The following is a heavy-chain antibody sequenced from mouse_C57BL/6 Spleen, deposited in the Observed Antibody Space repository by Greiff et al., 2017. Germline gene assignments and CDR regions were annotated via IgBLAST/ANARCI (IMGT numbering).Heavy chain of an antibody. J-gene: IGHJ4*01. CDR3: ARRDGSDYAMDY. D-gene: IGHD1-1*01. V-gene: IGHV1-64*01. Sequence: QVQLQQPGAELVKPGASVKLSCKASGYTFNSYWMHWVQQRHGQGLEWIGMIHPNSGGTNYNQKFKSKATLTVDTSSRTAYMQLSSLTSEDPAVYYGARRDGSDYAMDYGGQGTSVTVS. CDR2: IHPNSGGT. CDR1: GYTFNSYW.